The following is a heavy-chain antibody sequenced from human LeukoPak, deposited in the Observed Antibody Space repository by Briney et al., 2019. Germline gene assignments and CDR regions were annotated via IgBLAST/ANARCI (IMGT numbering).Heavy chain of an antibody. J-gene: IGHJ5*02. V-gene: IGHV3-74*01. CDR2: INPDGSSA. CDR3: ARFKVTVTSIP. D-gene: IGHD4-11*01. CDR1: GFTFSDYW. Sequence: GGSLRLSCAASGFTFSDYWMHWVRQAPGKGLVWVSRINPDGSSASYADSVKGRFTISRDNAKNTLYLQMNSLRAEDTAVYYCARFKVTVTSIPWGQGTLVIVSS.